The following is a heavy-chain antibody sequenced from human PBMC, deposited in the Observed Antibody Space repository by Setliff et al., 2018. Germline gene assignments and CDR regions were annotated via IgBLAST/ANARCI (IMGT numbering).Heavy chain of an antibody. CDR1: GYTLTNYY. V-gene: IGHV1-46*01. Sequence: ASVKVSCKASGYTLTNYYMHWVRQAPGQGLEWMGIINPSGGYANYAQKFQGRVTMTRDTSTSTVYMELGSLRSEDTAVYYCARAPLESGYNYGQGHYFDYWGQGTLVTVSS. D-gene: IGHD5-18*01. CDR2: INPSGGYA. J-gene: IGHJ4*02. CDR3: ARAPLESGYNYGQGHYFDY.